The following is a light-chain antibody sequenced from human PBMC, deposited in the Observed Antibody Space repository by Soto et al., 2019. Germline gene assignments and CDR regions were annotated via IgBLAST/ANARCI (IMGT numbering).Light chain of an antibody. Sequence: QSALTQPASVSESPGQSITISCAGTSSDVGGYNYVSWFQQHPGKAPKLMIYAVSNRPSGVSNRFSGSKSGNTASLTISGLQAEDEADYYCSSYTSSSTYVFGTGTKLTV. CDR1: SSDVGGYNY. V-gene: IGLV2-14*01. CDR3: SSYTSSSTYV. J-gene: IGLJ1*01. CDR2: AVS.